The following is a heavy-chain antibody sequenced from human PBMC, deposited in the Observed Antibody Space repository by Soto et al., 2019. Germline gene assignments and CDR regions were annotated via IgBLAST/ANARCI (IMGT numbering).Heavy chain of an antibody. V-gene: IGHV3-23*01. J-gene: IGHJ4*02. CDR1: GFTFSSYA. CDR3: AEDRELLFSILADY. D-gene: IGHD1-26*01. Sequence: PGGSLRCSCAASGFTFSSYAMSWVRQAPGKGLEWVSAISGSGGSTYYADSVKGRFTISRDNSKNTLYLQMNSLRAEDTAVYYCAEDRELLFSILADYWGRGTLVTVSS. CDR2: ISGSGGST.